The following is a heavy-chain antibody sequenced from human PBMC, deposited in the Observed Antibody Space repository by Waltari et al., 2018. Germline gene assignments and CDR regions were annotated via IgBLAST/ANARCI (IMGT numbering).Heavy chain of an antibody. Sequence: QVQLVESGGGVVQPGGSLRLSCAASGFTFSSYGMHWVRQAPGKGLEWVAFIRYDGSNKYYADSVKGRFTISRDNSKNTLYLQMNSLRAEDTAVYYCAKSFSSSYYGMDVWGQGTTVTISS. D-gene: IGHD6-13*01. V-gene: IGHV3-30*02. J-gene: IGHJ6*02. CDR1: GFTFSSYG. CDR2: IRYDGSNK. CDR3: AKSFSSSYYGMDV.